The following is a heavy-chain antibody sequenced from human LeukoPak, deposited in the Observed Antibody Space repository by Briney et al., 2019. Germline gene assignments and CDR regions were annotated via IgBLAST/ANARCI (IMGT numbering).Heavy chain of an antibody. CDR3: AKKGYYDGSGYYMYYFDH. Sequence: GGSLRLSCAASGFSFSIYAMSWVRQAPGKGLEWVSAISGSGGTAYYADSVKGRFTISRDNSKNTLYLQMNSLRAEDTAVYYCAKKGYYDGSGYYMYYFDHWGQGTLVTVSS. D-gene: IGHD3-22*01. J-gene: IGHJ4*02. V-gene: IGHV3-23*01. CDR2: ISGSGGTA. CDR1: GFSFSIYA.